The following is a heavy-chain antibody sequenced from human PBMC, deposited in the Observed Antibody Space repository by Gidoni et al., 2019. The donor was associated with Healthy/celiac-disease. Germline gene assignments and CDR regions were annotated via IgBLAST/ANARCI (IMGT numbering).Heavy chain of an antibody. CDR2: IWYDGSNK. V-gene: IGHV3-33*01. D-gene: IGHD2-2*01. CDR3: ATALGYCSSTSCPPWD. Sequence: QVQLVESGGGVVQPGRSLRLSCAASGFTFSSYGMHWVRQAPGKGLGGGAVIWYDGSNKYYADSVKGRFTISRDNSKNTLYLQMNSLRAEDTAVYYCATALGYCSSTSCPPWDWGQGTLVTVSS. CDR1: GFTFSSYG. J-gene: IGHJ4*02.